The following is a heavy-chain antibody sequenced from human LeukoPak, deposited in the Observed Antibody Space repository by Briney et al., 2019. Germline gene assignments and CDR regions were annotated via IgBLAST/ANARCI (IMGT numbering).Heavy chain of an antibody. D-gene: IGHD5-18*01. CDR2: ISYNGNNQ. V-gene: IGHV3-30*03. J-gene: IGHJ4*02. CDR3: AGGRYVQLWFGDY. Sequence: PGGSLRLSCAASGFTFTTYSMLWVRQAPDKGLEWVAVISYNGNNQYYADSVKGRFTISRDNSKNTLYLQMNSLRAEDTAVYYCAGGRYVQLWFGDYWGQGTLVTVSS. CDR1: GFTFTTYS.